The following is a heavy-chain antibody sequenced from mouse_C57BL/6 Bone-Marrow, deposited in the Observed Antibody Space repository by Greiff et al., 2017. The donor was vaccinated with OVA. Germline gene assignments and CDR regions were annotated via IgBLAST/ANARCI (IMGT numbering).Heavy chain of an antibody. D-gene: IGHD4-1*01. Sequence: EVQLMESGGGLVKPGGSLKLSCAASGFTFSSYAMSWVRQTPEKRLEWVATISDGGSYTYYPDNVKGRFTISRDNAKNNLYLQMSHLKSEDTAMYYCARELGRGDYFDYWGQGTTLTVSS. CDR3: ARELGRGDYFDY. V-gene: IGHV5-4*01. CDR1: GFTFSSYA. J-gene: IGHJ2*01. CDR2: ISDGGSYT.